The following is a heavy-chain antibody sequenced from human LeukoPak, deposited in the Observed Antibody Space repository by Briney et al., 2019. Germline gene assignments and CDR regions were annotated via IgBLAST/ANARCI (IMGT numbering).Heavy chain of an antibody. D-gene: IGHD1-26*01. CDR3: ARKSIVGAMGY. Sequence: ASVKVSCKASGGTFSSYAISWVRQAPGQGLEWMGWISAYNGNTNYAQKLQGRVTMPTDTSTSTAYMELKSLRSDDTAVYYCARKSIVGAMGYWGQGTLVTVSS. CDR2: ISAYNGNT. V-gene: IGHV1-18*01. J-gene: IGHJ4*02. CDR1: GGTFSSYA.